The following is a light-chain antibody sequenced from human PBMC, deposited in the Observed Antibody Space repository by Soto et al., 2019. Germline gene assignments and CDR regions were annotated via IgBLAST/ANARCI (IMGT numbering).Light chain of an antibody. CDR2: GAS. J-gene: IGKJ1*01. CDR3: QQYGSSSWT. CDR1: HSVSSIY. Sequence: EIVLTKSPGTLSLSPGERATLSFRASHSVSSIYLAWYQHKRGQAPRLLIYGASSRATGIPDRFSGSGSGTDFTLTISRLEPEDFAVYYCQQYGSSSWTFGRGTTVEIK. V-gene: IGKV3-20*01.